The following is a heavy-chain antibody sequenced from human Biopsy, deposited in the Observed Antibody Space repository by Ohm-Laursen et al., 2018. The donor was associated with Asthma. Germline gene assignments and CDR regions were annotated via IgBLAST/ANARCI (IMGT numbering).Heavy chain of an antibody. V-gene: IGHV4-31*03. J-gene: IGHJ4*02. CDR3: ARAQDYYDSRGYYRSFDY. CDR2: IYYSGST. D-gene: IGHD3-22*01. Sequence: TLSLTCIVSYGSITSGGYYWTWIRQHPGEGLEWIGFIYYSGSTYYNPSLKSRVSISIGTSKNQFSLKLSSVTAADTAVYYCARAQDYYDSRGYYRSFDYWGQGTLVTVSS. CDR1: YGSITSGGYY.